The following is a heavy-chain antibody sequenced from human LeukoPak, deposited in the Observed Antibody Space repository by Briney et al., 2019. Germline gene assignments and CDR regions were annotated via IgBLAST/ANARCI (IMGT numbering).Heavy chain of an antibody. J-gene: IGHJ4*02. D-gene: IGHD1-14*01. CDR1: GFTFSSYA. CDR2: ISYDGSNK. V-gene: IGHV3-30-3*01. Sequence: PGGSLRLSCAASGFTFSSYAMHWVRQAPGKGLEWVAVISYDGSNKYYADSVEGRFTISRDNSKNTLYLQMNSLRAEDTAVYYCARERPVTSFDYWGQGTLVTVSS. CDR3: ARERPVTSFDY.